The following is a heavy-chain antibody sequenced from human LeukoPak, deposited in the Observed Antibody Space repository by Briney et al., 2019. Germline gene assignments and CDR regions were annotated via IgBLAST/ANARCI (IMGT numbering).Heavy chain of an antibody. CDR2: IYPADSDT. D-gene: IGHD4-11*01. V-gene: IGHV5-51*01. Sequence: GESLKISRKGSGYSFTSYCIGWVRQMPGKGLEWMAIIYPADSDTNYSPSFQGQVTISADKSVSTAYLQWSSLKASDSAMYYCAITGGLQSAHDAFDIWGQGTLVTVSS. CDR1: GYSFTSYC. J-gene: IGHJ3*02. CDR3: AITGGLQSAHDAFDI.